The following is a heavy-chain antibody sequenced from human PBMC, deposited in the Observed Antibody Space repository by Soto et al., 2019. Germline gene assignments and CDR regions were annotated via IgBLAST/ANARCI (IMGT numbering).Heavy chain of an antibody. Sequence: QVQLVQSGAEVKKPGSSVKVSCKAFGGTFSTYAVSWVRQAPGQGLEWVGGIIPSTGSTNHAQKFQGRVTITADESTRTVYMELTSLRSDDPAVYYCARGGSSSDYWGQGTLVTVSS. D-gene: IGHD6-13*01. CDR3: ARGGSSSDY. V-gene: IGHV1-69*12. J-gene: IGHJ4*02. CDR1: GGTFSTYA. CDR2: IIPSTGST.